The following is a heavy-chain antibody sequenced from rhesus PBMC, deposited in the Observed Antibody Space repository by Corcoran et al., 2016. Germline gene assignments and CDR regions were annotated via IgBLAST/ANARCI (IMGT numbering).Heavy chain of an antibody. CDR1: GGSIRGYY. V-gene: IGHV4-73*01. D-gene: IGHD5-36*02. CDR3: ARRLATVTLSYFDY. CDR2: IDGNSAST. Sequence: QVKLQQWGEGLVKPSETLSLPCAVDGGSIRGYYWTWIRQLPGKGLEWIGNIDGNSASTNYNPSLKNRVTISKDTSKNQFSLKLSSVTAADTAVYYCARRLATVTLSYFDYWGQGVLVTVSS. J-gene: IGHJ4*01.